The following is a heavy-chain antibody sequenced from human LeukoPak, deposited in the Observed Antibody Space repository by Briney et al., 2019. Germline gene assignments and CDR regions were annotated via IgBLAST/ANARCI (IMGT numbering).Heavy chain of an antibody. Sequence: PSETLSLACTVSGGSISSSSYYWGWIRQPPGTGLEWIGEIYHSGSTNYNPSLKSRVTISVDKSKNQFSLKLSSVTAADTAVYYCASNDYDILTGYYRDYWGQGTLVTVSS. V-gene: IGHV4-39*07. CDR1: GGSISSSSYY. CDR2: IYHSGST. D-gene: IGHD3-9*01. CDR3: ASNDYDILTGYYRDY. J-gene: IGHJ4*02.